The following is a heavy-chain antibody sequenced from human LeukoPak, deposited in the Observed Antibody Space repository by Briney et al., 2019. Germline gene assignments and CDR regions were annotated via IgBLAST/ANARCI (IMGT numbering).Heavy chain of an antibody. V-gene: IGHV3-23*01. Sequence: PGGSLRLSCAASGFIFSGYAMSWVRQAPGKGLEWVSFISGSGGSTDYADSVKGRFTISRDTSKSTLYLQMNSLRAQDTAIYYCAKDRASTVSYAFDIWGQGTMVTVS. CDR3: AKDRASTVSYAFDI. J-gene: IGHJ3*02. D-gene: IGHD1-26*01. CDR1: GFIFSGYA. CDR2: ISGSGGST.